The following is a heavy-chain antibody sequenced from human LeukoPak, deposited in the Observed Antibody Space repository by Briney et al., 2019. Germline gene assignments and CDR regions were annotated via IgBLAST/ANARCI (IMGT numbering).Heavy chain of an antibody. Sequence: SETLSLTCAVSVGSLSGYYWSSIPHPPRKGLEWIWEINHSVSTNYTPSLKSRVTISVDTSKNQFSLKLSSVTAAHTAVYYCARGSLWFGAPRFDYWGQGTLVTVSS. V-gene: IGHV4-34*01. J-gene: IGHJ4*02. CDR1: VGSLSGYY. CDR2: INHSVST. CDR3: ARGSLWFGAPRFDY. D-gene: IGHD3-10*01.